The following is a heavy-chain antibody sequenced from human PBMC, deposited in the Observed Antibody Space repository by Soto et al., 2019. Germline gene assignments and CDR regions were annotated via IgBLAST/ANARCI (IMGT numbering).Heavy chain of an antibody. V-gene: IGHV1-69*01. Sequence: QVQLVQSGAEVKKPGSSVKVSCKASGGTFSSYAISWVRQAPGQGLEWMGGIIPIFGPANYAQKFQGRVKITADESTSTAYMELSSLRSEDTAVYYCAVDYGDYARLPDYWGQGTLVPVSS. CDR1: GGTFSSYA. J-gene: IGHJ4*02. CDR2: IIPIFGPA. CDR3: AVDYGDYARLPDY. D-gene: IGHD4-17*01.